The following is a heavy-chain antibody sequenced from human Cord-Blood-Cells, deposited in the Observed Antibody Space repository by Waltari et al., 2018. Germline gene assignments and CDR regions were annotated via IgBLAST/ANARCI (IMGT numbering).Heavy chain of an antibody. V-gene: IGHV4-39*01. CDR3: ARLGTYSFDY. CDR2: IYYSGGT. D-gene: IGHD7-27*01. Sequence: QLQLQESGPGLVKLPETLSLTCPVCGGSTLSSSYYSGGIRQPPGEGLGWIGSIYYSGGTYYHPSLKRRVTISVDTSKNLFSLKLSSVTAADTAVYYCARLGTYSFDYWGQGTLVTVSS. J-gene: IGHJ4*02. CDR1: GGSTLSSSYY.